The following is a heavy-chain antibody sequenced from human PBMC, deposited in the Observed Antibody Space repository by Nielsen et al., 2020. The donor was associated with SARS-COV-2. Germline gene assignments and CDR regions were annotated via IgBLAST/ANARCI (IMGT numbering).Heavy chain of an antibody. CDR2: ISSSSSYI. Sequence: GGSLRLSCAASGFTFSSYSMNWVRQAPGKGLEWVSSISSSSSYIYYADSVKGRFTISRDNAKNSLYLQMNSLRAEDTAVYYCARDGTYYYDSRGFGAFDIWGQGTMVTVSS. J-gene: IGHJ3*02. CDR1: GFTFSSYS. V-gene: IGHV3-21*01. CDR3: ARDGTYYYDSRGFGAFDI. D-gene: IGHD3-22*01.